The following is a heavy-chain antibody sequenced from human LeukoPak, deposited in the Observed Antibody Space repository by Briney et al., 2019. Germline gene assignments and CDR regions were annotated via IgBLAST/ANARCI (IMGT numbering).Heavy chain of an antibody. D-gene: IGHD3-3*01. V-gene: IGHV1-18*01. CDR2: ISAYNGNT. J-gene: IGHJ4*02. Sequence: ASVKVSCKASGYTFTSYGISWVRQAPGQGLEWMGWISAYNGNTNYAQKPQGRVTMTTDTSTSTAYMELRSLRSDDTAVYYCARVRSSITIFGVVRSRIDYWGQGTLVTVSS. CDR3: ARVRSSITIFGVVRSRIDY. CDR1: GYTFTSYG.